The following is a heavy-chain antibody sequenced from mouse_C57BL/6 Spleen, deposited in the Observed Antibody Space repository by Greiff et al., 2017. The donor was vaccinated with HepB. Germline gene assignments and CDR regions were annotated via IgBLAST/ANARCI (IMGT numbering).Heavy chain of an antibody. CDR2: IYPGSGST. CDR1: GYTFTSYW. D-gene: IGHD1-1*01. CDR3: ARRYHYYAMDY. J-gene: IGHJ4*01. Sequence: QVHVKQPGAELVKPGASVKMSCKASGYTFTSYWITWVKQRPGQGLEWIGEIYPGSGSTNYNAMFKSKATLSEDTSASTAYLQLSSLTSEDSAVFYGARRYHYYAMDYWGQGTSVTVSS. V-gene: IGHV1-55*01.